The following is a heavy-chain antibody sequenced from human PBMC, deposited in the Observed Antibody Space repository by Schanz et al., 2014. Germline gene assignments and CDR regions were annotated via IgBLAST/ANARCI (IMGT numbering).Heavy chain of an antibody. CDR3: ARDRLECGAECYSVEVFEI. CDR1: GYTFTSYG. J-gene: IGHJ4*02. D-gene: IGHD2-21*01. V-gene: IGHV1-69*04. CDR2: IIPSLGLA. Sequence: QVQLVQSWAEVKKPGASVKVSCKASGYTFTSYGISWVRQAPGQGLEWMGRIIPSLGLAKYEQKFQDKVTITADTSTTTAYMELSGLRSEDTAVYYCARDRLECGAECYSVEVFEIWGQGTLVTVSS.